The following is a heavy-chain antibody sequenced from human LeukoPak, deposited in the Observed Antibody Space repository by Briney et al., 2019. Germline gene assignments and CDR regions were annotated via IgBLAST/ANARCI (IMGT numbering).Heavy chain of an antibody. CDR3: ARGLRYYGSGSYTHFDY. V-gene: IGHV4-30-2*01. CDR1: GGSVTNGAYS. D-gene: IGHD3-10*01. J-gene: IGHJ4*02. CDR2: IYHSGSA. Sequence: TSETLSLTCAVSGGSVTNGAYSWSWIRQPPGKGLEWIGYIYHSGSAYYNPSLKSRVTISLDRSKNQFSLRVTSVTAADTAVYFCARGLRYYGSGSYTHFDYWGQGSLVTVSS.